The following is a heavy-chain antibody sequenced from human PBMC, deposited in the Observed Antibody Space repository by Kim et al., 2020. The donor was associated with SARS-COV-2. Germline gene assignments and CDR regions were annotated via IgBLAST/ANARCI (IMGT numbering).Heavy chain of an antibody. CDR3: ARGLTTVHYYYYYYMDV. CDR2: ISSSSSYI. J-gene: IGHJ6*03. Sequence: GGSLRLSCAASGFTFSSYSMNWVRQAPGKGLEWVSSISSSSSYIYYADSVKGRFTISRDNAKNSLYLQMNSLRAEDTAVYYCARGLTTVHYYYYYYMDVWGKGTTVTVSS. V-gene: IGHV3-21*01. CDR1: GFTFSSYS. D-gene: IGHD4-17*01.